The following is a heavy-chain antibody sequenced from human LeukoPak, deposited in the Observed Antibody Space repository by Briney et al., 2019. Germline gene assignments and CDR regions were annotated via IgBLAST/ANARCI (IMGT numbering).Heavy chain of an antibody. CDR1: GVTFSRYE. J-gene: IGHJ3*02. V-gene: IGHV3-48*03. CDR3: VRDVGGFDI. CDR2: ISSSGSII. Sequence: GGSRRLSSEASGVTFSRYENNWVRQAPGKRLEWVSYISSSGSIIYFADSVRGRFTVSRDNAKNSLYLQMNSLRAEDTAVYYCVRDVGGFDIWGQGTMVTVSS. D-gene: IGHD3-16*01.